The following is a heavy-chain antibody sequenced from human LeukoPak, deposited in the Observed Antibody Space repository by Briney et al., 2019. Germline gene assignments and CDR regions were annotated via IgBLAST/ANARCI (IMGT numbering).Heavy chain of an antibody. J-gene: IGHJ4*02. D-gene: IGHD5-12*01. CDR1: SGSLSDKY. CDR2: INPSGRT. Sequence: NASETLSLTCGVCSGSLSDKYWSWIRQPPGKGLEWIGEINPSGRTNYNPSLKSRVTMSIDTSKNQFSLKLSSVTAADTAVYYCARLSGYHFDYWGQGALVTVSS. V-gene: IGHV4-34*01. CDR3: ARLSGYHFDY.